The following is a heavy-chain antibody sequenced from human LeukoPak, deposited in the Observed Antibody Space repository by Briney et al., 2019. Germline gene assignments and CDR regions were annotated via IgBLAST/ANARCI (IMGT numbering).Heavy chain of an antibody. CDR2: INHSGST. V-gene: IGHV4-34*01. D-gene: IGHD2-2*01. Sequence: PSETLSLTCAVYGGSFSGYYWSWIRQPPGKGLEWIGEINHSGSTNYNPSLKSRVTISVDTSKNQFSLKLSSVTAADTAVYYCARGRVPAAHRPWFDPWGQGTLVTVSS. CDR1: GGSFSGYY. CDR3: ARGRVPAAHRPWFDP. J-gene: IGHJ5*02.